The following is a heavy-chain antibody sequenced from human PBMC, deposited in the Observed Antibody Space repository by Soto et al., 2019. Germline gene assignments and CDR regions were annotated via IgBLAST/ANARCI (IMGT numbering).Heavy chain of an antibody. J-gene: IGHJ4*02. D-gene: IGHD6-6*01. CDR1: GFTFSDYY. V-gene: IGHV3-11*01. CDR2: ISNSGRTL. Sequence: QVQLVESGGGLVKPGGSLRLSCAASGFTFSDYYMSWIRQAPGKGLEWVSYISNSGRTLYYADSMKGRFTISRDNAKNSLYLPINSLRSEDTAVYYCARDLVAVSGGVYSSSSGGYFFDFWGQGTLVTVSS. CDR3: ARDLVAVSGGVYSSSSGGYFFDF.